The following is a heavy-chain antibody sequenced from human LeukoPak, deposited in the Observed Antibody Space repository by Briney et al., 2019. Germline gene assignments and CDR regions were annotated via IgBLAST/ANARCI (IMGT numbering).Heavy chain of an antibody. V-gene: IGHV3-53*01. CDR3: ARDSERDGYNFDT. D-gene: IGHD5-24*01. CDR2: GGTT. J-gene: IGHJ5*02. Sequence: GGTTYYADSVKGRFTISRDNSKNTLYLQMNSLRADDTAVYYCARDSERDGYNFDTWGRGTLVTVSS.